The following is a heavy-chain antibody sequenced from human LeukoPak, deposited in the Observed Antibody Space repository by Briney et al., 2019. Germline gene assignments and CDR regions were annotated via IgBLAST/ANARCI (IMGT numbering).Heavy chain of an antibody. CDR3: ARNNGMDV. CDR2: VNRDGSET. V-gene: IGHV3-7*03. J-gene: IGHJ6*02. CDR1: GFALSSHW. Sequence: GGSLRLSCAASGFALSSHWMTWVRQVPGRGPEWVANVNRDGSETYYLDSVKGRFSISKDNAKNSLYLQMNSLRAEDTALYHCARNNGMDVWGQGTTVIVSS.